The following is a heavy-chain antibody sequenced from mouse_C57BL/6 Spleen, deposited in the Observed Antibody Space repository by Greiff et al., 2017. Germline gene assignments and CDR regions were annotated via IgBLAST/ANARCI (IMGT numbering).Heavy chain of an antibody. D-gene: IGHD1-1*01. V-gene: IGHV5-16*01. CDR2: INYDGSST. CDR1: GFTFSDYY. CDR3: ARDDTAVGYAMDY. J-gene: IGHJ4*01. Sequence: EVKLMESEGGLVQPGSSMKLSCTASGFTFSDYYMAWVRQVPEKGLEWVANINYDGSSTYYLDSLKCRFIISRDKAKNILYLQMSRLKSEDTATYYCARDDTAVGYAMDYWGQGTSVTVSS.